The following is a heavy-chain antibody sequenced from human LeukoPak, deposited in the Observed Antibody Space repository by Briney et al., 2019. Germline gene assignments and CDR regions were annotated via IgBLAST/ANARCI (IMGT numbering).Heavy chain of an antibody. CDR1: GGSISSSSYY. CDR3: AREVGANFDY. D-gene: IGHD1-26*01. V-gene: IGHV4-39*01. Sequence: SETLSLTCTVSGGSISSSSYYWGWIRQPPGKGLEWIGSIYYSGSTYYNPSLKSRVTISVDTSKNQFSLKLSSVTAAGTAVYYCAREVGANFDYWGQGTLVTVSS. CDR2: IYYSGST. J-gene: IGHJ4*02.